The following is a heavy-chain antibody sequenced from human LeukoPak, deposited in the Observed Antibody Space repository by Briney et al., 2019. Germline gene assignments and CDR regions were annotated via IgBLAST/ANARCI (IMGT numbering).Heavy chain of an antibody. V-gene: IGHV3-9*01. CDR1: GCTFGDYA. CDR3: AKDIRPYCSSTSCYTNWFDP. J-gene: IGHJ5*02. CDR2: ISWNSGSI. Sequence: GRSLRLSCAASGCTFGDYAMHRVRQAPGKGLEWVSGISWNSGSIGYADSVKGRFTISRDNAKNSLYLQMNSLRAEDTALYYCAKDIRPYCSSTSCYTNWFDPWGQGTLVTVSS. D-gene: IGHD2-2*01.